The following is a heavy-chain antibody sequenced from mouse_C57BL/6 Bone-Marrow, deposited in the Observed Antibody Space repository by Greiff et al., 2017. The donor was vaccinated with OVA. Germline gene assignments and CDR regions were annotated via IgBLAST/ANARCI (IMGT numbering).Heavy chain of an antibody. J-gene: IGHJ1*03. V-gene: IGHV3-3*01. D-gene: IGHD1-1*01. CDR2: TFYSGIT. Sequence: ESGPSLVRPSQTLSLTCTVTGFSINSDCYWIWIRQFPGNKLEYIGYTFYSGITYYNPSLESRTYITRDTSKNQFSLKLSSVTTEDTATYYCARYYYGSSYPYWYFDVWGTGTTVTVSS. CDR1: GFSINSDCY. CDR3: ARYYYGSSYPYWYFDV.